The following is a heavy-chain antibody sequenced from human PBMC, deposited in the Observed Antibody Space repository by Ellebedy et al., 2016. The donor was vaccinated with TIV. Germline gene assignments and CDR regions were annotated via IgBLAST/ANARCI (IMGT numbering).Heavy chain of an antibody. CDR1: GFTFSSYA. Sequence: GESLKISCAASGFTFSSYAMHWVRQAPGKGLEWVAVISYDGSNKYYEDSVKGRFTISRDNAKSSLYLQMNSLRAEDTAVYYCAKRGFMYYYGMDVWGQGTTVTVSS. V-gene: IGHV3-30-3*02. CDR3: AKRGFMYYYGMDV. J-gene: IGHJ6*02. CDR2: ISYDGSNK. D-gene: IGHD3-10*01.